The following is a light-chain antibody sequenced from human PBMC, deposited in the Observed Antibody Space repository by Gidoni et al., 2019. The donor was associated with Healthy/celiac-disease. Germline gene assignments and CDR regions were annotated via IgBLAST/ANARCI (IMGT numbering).Light chain of an antibody. J-gene: IGKJ5*01. CDR1: SY. V-gene: IGKV3-11*01. CDR2: DAS. CDR3: QQRSNWPPIT. Sequence: SYLAWYQQKPGQAPRLLIYDASNTATGIPARFSGSGSGTDFTLTIGSLEPEEFAVYYCQQRSNWPPITFGQGTRLEIK.